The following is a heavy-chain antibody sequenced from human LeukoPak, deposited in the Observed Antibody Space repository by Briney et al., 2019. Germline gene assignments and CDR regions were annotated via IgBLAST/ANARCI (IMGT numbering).Heavy chain of an antibody. V-gene: IGHV3-21*05. CDR1: GFTFSRYS. J-gene: IGHJ4*02. Sequence: GGSLSLSCAASGFTFSRYSMNWIRQAPGQGLKWVSYISSSGVHTEYADSVKGRFTMSRDNAKNSVYLQMDSLRAEDTAVYYCAREGIVARRLDFWGQGTLVTVSS. CDR3: AREGIVARRLDF. CDR2: ISSSGVHT. D-gene: IGHD6-6*01.